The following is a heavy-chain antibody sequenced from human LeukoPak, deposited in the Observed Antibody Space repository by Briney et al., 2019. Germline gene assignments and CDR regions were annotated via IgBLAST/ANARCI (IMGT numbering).Heavy chain of an antibody. Sequence: GGSLRLSCAASGFTFSYYWMHWVRQAPGKGLVWVSRINSDGSSTRYADSVKGRFTISRDNAKNSLYLQMNSLRAEDTAVYYCARVKRSSSPHFDYWGQGTLVTVPS. D-gene: IGHD6-6*01. CDR3: ARVKRSSSPHFDY. J-gene: IGHJ4*02. V-gene: IGHV3-74*01. CDR1: GFTFSYYW. CDR2: INSDGSST.